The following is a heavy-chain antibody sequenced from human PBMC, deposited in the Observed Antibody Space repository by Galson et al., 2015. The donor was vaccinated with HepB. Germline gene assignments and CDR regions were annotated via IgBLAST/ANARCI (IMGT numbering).Heavy chain of an antibody. Sequence: LRLSCAASGFSFSSYGIHWVRQVPGKGLVWVSRINNDGSYVNYGDSGQGRFTISRDNAKNTVNLQMNSLRAEDTAVYYCAREFVAVAGRNSDAFDIWGQGTMVTVPS. CDR2: INNDGSYV. CDR1: GFSFSSYG. J-gene: IGHJ3*02. D-gene: IGHD6-19*01. V-gene: IGHV3-74*01. CDR3: AREFVAVAGRNSDAFDI.